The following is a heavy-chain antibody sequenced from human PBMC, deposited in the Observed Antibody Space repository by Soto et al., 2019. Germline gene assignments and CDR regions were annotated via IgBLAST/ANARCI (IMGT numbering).Heavy chain of an antibody. V-gene: IGHV1-46*03. Sequence: ASVKVSCKASGYTFTSYYMHWVRQAPGQGLEWMGKINPSGGSTSYAQKFQGRVTMTRDTSTSTVYMELSSLRSEDTAVYYCARDLSAYCSGGSCYQGYYYYYYMDVWGKGTTVTVSS. CDR1: GYTFTSYY. J-gene: IGHJ6*03. CDR2: INPSGGST. D-gene: IGHD2-15*01. CDR3: ARDLSAYCSGGSCYQGYYYYYYMDV.